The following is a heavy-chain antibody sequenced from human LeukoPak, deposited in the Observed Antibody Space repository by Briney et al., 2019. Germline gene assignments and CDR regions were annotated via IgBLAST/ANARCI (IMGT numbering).Heavy chain of an antibody. CDR3: ARAGRGGATTNFDY. CDR2: IYYSGST. D-gene: IGHD1-26*01. J-gene: IGHJ4*02. Sequence: PSETLSLTCTVSGGSISSYYWSWIRQPPGKGLEWIGYIYYSGSTNYNPSLKSRVTISVDTSKNQFSLKLSSVTAADTAVYYCARAGRGGATTNFDYWGQGTLATVSS. CDR1: GGSISSYY. V-gene: IGHV4-59*01.